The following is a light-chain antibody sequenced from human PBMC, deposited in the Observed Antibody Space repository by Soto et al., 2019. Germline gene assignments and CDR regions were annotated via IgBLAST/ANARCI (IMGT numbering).Light chain of an antibody. V-gene: IGKV1-39*01. J-gene: IGKJ1*01. CDR1: QSISNY. CDR3: QQSYSLWT. Sequence: DIQMTQSPSSLSASVGDRVTITCRASQSISNYLNWYQQKPGKAPKLLIYAASSLQSGVPSRFSGSGSGTDFTLTISSLQPEDFATYYCQQSYSLWTFGQGTK. CDR2: AAS.